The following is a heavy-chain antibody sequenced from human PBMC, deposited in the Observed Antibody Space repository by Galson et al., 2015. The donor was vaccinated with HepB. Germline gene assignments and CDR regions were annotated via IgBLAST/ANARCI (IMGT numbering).Heavy chain of an antibody. V-gene: IGHV3-30*04. CDR2: ISYDGSNK. D-gene: IGHD6-19*01. CDR3: ARDPRVPIAVAGTCFDY. CDR1: GFTFSSYA. Sequence: SLRLSCAASGFTFSSYAMHWVRQAPGKGLEWVAVISYDGSNKYYADSVKGRFTISRDNSKNTLYLQMNSLRAEDTAVYYCARDPRVPIAVAGTCFDYWGQGTLVTVSS. J-gene: IGHJ4*02.